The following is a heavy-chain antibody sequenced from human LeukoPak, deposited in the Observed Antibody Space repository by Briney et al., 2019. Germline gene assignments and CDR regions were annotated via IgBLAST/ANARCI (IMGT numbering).Heavy chain of an antibody. Sequence: SGGSLRLSCAASGFTFSSYAMSWVRQAPGKGLEWVSAISGSGGSTYYADSVKGRFTISRDNSKNTLYLQMNSLRAEDTAVYYCAKGDKWELQYGYWGQGTLVTVSS. V-gene: IGHV3-23*01. D-gene: IGHD1-26*01. CDR2: ISGSGGST. CDR3: AKGDKWELQYGY. J-gene: IGHJ4*02. CDR1: GFTFSSYA.